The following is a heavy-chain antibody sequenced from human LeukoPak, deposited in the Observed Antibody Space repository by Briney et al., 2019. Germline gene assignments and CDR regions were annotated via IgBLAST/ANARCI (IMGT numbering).Heavy chain of an antibody. CDR3: ARDLTVAVASIYYYYMDV. CDR2: ITTSSSYI. Sequence: PGGSLRLSCAASGFTFSDYSMHWVRQAPGKGLEWVSSITTSSSYIYYADSVKGRFTISRDNAKNSLYLQMNSLRAEDTAVYYCARDLTVAVASIYYYYMDVWGKGTTVTVSS. D-gene: IGHD6-19*01. J-gene: IGHJ6*03. V-gene: IGHV3-21*01. CDR1: GFTFSDYS.